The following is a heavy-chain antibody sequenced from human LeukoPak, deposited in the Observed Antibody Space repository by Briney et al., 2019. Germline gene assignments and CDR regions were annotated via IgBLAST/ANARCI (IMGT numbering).Heavy chain of an antibody. CDR2: ITSNGGRA. J-gene: IGHJ3*02. V-gene: IGHV3-64*01. CDR3: ARGGVYYDSSGYYAFDI. CDR1: GFTFSSYV. Sequence: GGSLRLSCAASGFTFSSYVMHWVRQAPGKGLEYVSTITSNGGRAFYATSVKGRFTISRDNSKNTLYLQMGSLRAEDMAVYYCARGGVYYDSSGYYAFDIWGQGTMVTV. D-gene: IGHD3-22*01.